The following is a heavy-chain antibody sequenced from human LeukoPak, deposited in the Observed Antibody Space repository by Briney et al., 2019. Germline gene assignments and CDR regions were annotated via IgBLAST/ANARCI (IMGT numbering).Heavy chain of an antibody. V-gene: IGHV1-2*02. CDR2: INPNSGGT. J-gene: IGHJ6*03. CDR3: ARVLRFLEWSTVAMDV. D-gene: IGHD3-3*01. CDR1: GYTFTGYY. Sequence: ASVKVSCKASGYTFTGYYMHWVRQAPGQGLEWMGWINPNSGGTNYAQKFQGRVTMTRDTSISTAYMELSRLRSDDTAVYYCARVLRFLEWSTVAMDVRGKGTTVTVSS.